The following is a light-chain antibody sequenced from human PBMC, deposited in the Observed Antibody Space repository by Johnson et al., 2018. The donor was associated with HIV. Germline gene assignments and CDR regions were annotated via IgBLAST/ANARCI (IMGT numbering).Light chain of an antibody. CDR1: SSNIGNNY. CDR3: GTWDSSLGGV. Sequence: QSVLTQSPSVSAAPGQKVTISCSGSSSNIGNNYVSWYQQLPGTAPKLLIYDNNKRPSGIPDRFSGSKSRTSATLGITGLQTGDEADYYCGTWDSSLGGVFGTGTKVTVL. J-gene: IGLJ1*01. V-gene: IGLV1-51*01. CDR2: DNN.